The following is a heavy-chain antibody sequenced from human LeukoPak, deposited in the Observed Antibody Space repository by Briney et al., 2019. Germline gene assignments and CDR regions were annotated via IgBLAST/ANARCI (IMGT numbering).Heavy chain of an antibody. J-gene: IGHJ3*02. CDR1: GYSISSGYY. V-gene: IGHV4-38-2*01. D-gene: IGHD1-7*01. CDR3: ARHRGTRLGAFDI. CDR2: IYHSGST. Sequence: SETLSLTCAVSGYSISSGYYWGWIRQPPGKGLERIGSIYHSGSTYYIPSLKSRVTISVDTSKNQFSLKLSSVTAADTAVYYCARHRGTRLGAFDIWGQGTMVTVSS.